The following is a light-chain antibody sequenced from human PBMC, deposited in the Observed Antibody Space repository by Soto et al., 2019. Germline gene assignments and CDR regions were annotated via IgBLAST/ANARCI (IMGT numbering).Light chain of an antibody. CDR3: QQFNNWPLDPMYT. CDR2: GAS. CDR1: QSVSSN. Sequence: VVMTQSPATLSVSPGERATLSCRASQSVSSNLAWYQQRPDQAPRLLIYGASTRATGIPARFSGSGSGTAFTLTISSLQSEDFAVYYCQQFNNWPLDPMYTFGQGTKLEIK. V-gene: IGKV3-15*01. J-gene: IGKJ2*01.